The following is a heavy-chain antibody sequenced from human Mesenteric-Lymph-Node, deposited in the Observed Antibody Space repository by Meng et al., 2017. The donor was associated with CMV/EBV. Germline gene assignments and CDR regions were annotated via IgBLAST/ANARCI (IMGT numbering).Heavy chain of an antibody. CDR1: GGSISSYY. J-gene: IGHJ6*02. Sequence: SETLSLTCTVSGGSISSYYWSWIRQPPGKGLEWIGYIYYSGSTNYNPSLKSRVTISVDTSKNQFSLKLSSVTAADTAVYYCARFSATGAYYLGMDVWGQGTTVTVSS. CDR2: IYYSGST. V-gene: IGHV4-59*01. D-gene: IGHD1-1*01. CDR3: ARFSATGAYYLGMDV.